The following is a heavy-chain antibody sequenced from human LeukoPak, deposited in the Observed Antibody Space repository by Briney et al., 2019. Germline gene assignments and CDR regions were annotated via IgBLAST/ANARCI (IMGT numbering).Heavy chain of an antibody. CDR3: ARAGGSGRYPLDY. D-gene: IGHD3-10*01. J-gene: IGHJ4*02. Sequence: GGSLRLSCAASEFTFNTYSMNWVRQAPGKGLEWVSYISSSSTIYYADSVKGRFTISRDNAQNSLYLQMNSLRAGDTAVYYCARAGGSGRYPLDYWGQGTLVTVSS. CDR1: EFTFNTYS. CDR2: ISSSSTI. V-gene: IGHV3-48*04.